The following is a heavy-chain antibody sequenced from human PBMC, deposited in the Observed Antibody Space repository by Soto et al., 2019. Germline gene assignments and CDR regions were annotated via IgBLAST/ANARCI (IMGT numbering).Heavy chain of an antibody. CDR2: VFYGVST. CDR3: ARLPSRHLVDY. CDR1: GSSINSSGYY. Sequence: SETLSLTCTVSGSSINSSGYYWGWIRQPPGKGLEWIGSVFYGVSTYYNPSLKSRVTVSVDTSKNQFSLNLRSVTAADTAVYYCARLPSRHLVDYWGQGTLVTVSS. V-gene: IGHV4-39*01. D-gene: IGHD3-3*02. J-gene: IGHJ4*02.